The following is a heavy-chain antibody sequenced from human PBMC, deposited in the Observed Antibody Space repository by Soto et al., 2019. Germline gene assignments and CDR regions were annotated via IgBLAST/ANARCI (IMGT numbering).Heavy chain of an antibody. J-gene: IGHJ6*02. CDR3: ARDRYSYYDFWSGSLPYYYYGMDV. D-gene: IGHD3-3*01. CDR2: ISYDGSNK. V-gene: IGHV3-30*03. Sequence: GGSLRLSCAASGFSFSDYGMHWVRQAPGKGLEWVAFISYDGSNKYYADSVKGRFTISRDHSKNTLYLQMNSLRAEDTAVYYCARDRYSYYDFWSGSLPYYYYGMDVWGQGTTVTVSS. CDR1: GFSFSDYG.